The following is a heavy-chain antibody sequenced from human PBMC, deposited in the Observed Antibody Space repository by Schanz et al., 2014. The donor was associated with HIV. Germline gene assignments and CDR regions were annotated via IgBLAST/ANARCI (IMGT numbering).Heavy chain of an antibody. CDR2: ISESGGRT. Sequence: VQLVESGGGVVQPGRSLRLSCAASGFTFNNYAMTWVRQAPGKGLEWVSSISESGGRTYYADSVNGRFTISRDNSKNTLYLQMTTLRTEDTAVYYCAKPEYDSSGNSQSHFDYWGQGTLVTVSS. V-gene: IGHV3-23*04. D-gene: IGHD3-22*01. CDR1: GFTFNNYA. CDR3: AKPEYDSSGNSQSHFDY. J-gene: IGHJ4*02.